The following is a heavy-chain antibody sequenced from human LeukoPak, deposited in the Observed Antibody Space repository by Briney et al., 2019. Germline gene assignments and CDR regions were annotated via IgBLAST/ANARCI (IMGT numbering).Heavy chain of an antibody. CDR3: ARHTIVVVRSDWFDP. J-gene: IGHJ5*02. CDR1: GGSISSSSYY. CDR2: IYYSGST. Sequence: SETLSLTCTVSGGSISSSSYYWGWIRQPPGKGLEWIGSIYYSGSTYYNPSLKSRVTISVDTSKNQFSLKLSSVTAADTAVYYCARHTIVVVRSDWFDPWGQGTLVTVSS. V-gene: IGHV4-39*01. D-gene: IGHD2-2*01.